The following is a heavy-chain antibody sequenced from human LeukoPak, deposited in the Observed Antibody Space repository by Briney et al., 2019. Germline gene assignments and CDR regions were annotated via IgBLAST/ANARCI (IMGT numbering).Heavy chain of an antibody. J-gene: IGHJ4*02. Sequence: PSETLSLTCAVYGGSFSGYYWSWIRQPPGKGLEWIGYIYYSGSTNYNPSHKSRVTISVDTSKNQFSLKLSSVTAADTAVYYCARLQNPKYSSGLYYFDYWGQGTLVTVSS. CDR1: GGSFSGYY. CDR2: IYYSGST. V-gene: IGHV4-59*08. D-gene: IGHD6-19*01. CDR3: ARLQNPKYSSGLYYFDY.